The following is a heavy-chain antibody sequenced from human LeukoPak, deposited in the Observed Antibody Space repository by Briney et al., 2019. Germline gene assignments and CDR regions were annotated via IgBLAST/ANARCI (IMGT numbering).Heavy chain of an antibody. CDR2: ISGSGNTI. J-gene: IGHJ4*02. CDR3: ARDSKACGGACFSGLFEN. V-gene: IGHV3-11*01. D-gene: IGHD2-21*02. Sequence: GGSLRLSCAASGFTFNDYYMSWIRQAPGKGLEWLSYISGSGNTIYYADSVKGRFTISRDNAKNSLYLQMNSLRAEDTAVYYCARDSKACGGACFSGLFENWDQGTLVTVSS. CDR1: GFTFNDYY.